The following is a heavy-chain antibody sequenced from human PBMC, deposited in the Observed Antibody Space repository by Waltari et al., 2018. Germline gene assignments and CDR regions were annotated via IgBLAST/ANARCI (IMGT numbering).Heavy chain of an antibody. Sequence: EVQLVESGGDLVKPGGSLRLSCAASGCIFSIAWMNWVRQSPGKGLEWVGRIKSHSDGGATDFAAPVKGRFTISRDDSKNMLYLQMNNLKTEDTGVYYCTSDDDDIRGWGQGTLVTVSS. CDR1: GCIFSIAW. V-gene: IGHV3-15*01. D-gene: IGHD1-1*01. J-gene: IGHJ1*01. CDR3: TSDDDDIRG. CDR2: IKSHSDGGAT.